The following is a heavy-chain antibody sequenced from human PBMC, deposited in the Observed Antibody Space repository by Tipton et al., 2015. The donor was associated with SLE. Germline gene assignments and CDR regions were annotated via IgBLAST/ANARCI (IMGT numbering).Heavy chain of an antibody. J-gene: IGHJ4*02. CDR1: GCPTSSTSCY. CDR2: SSFRGGT. CDR3: AGGGASARFDF. D-gene: IGHD3-10*01. V-gene: IGHV4-61*05. Sequence: TLSLTCTVSGCPTSSTSCYWGWIPQPPAKGLAWIAYSSFRGGTNYNSSLKSRGSISIDTSKNQFSLKMSSLPPADTAVYFWAGGGASARFDFWGQGTLVTASS.